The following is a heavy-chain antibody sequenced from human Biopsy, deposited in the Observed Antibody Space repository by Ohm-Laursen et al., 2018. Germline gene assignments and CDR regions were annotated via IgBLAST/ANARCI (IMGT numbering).Heavy chain of an antibody. CDR2: VYYTGST. J-gene: IGHJ2*01. Sequence: TLSLTCTVSADSIRNFYWTWIPQPPGQGLEWIVYVYYTGSTDYNPSLQSRVTISVDTSKNHFSLRLRSVTPADTAIYYCARDRGYYSDRTVPGYFDLWGRGTLVTVSS. CDR1: ADSIRNFY. CDR3: ARDRGYYSDRTVPGYFDL. V-gene: IGHV4-59*01. D-gene: IGHD3-22*01.